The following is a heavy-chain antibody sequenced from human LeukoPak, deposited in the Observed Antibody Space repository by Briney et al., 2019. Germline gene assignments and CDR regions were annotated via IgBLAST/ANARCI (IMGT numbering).Heavy chain of an antibody. D-gene: IGHD1-1*01. CDR1: GGSISSYY. CDR3: ARSRYNWNEVDY. V-gene: IGHV4-4*07. J-gene: IGHJ4*02. Sequence: SETLSLTCTVSGGSISSYYWSWIRQPAGRGLEWIGRIYTSGSTNYNPSLKSRVTMSVDTSKNQFSLKLSSVTAADTAVYYCARSRYNWNEVDYWGQGTLVTVSS. CDR2: IYTSGST.